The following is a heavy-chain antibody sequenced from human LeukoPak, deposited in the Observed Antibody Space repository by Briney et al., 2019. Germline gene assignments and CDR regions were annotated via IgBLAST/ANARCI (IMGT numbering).Heavy chain of an antibody. CDR1: GFTVSNAW. V-gene: IGHV3-15*01. J-gene: IGHJ4*02. Sequence: GGSLRLSCAASGFTVSNAWMSWVRQAPGKGLEWVGRIKSKTDGGTTDYAAPVKGRFTISRDDSKNTLYLQMNSLKTEDTAVYYCTTDLILATNIGYWGQGTLVTVSS. CDR3: TTDLILATNIGY. CDR2: IKSKTDGGTT. D-gene: IGHD5-12*01.